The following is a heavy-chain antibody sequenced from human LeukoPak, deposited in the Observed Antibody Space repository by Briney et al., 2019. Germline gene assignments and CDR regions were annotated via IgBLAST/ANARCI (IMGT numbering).Heavy chain of an antibody. CDR3: AKAPVTTCRGAFCYPFDY. Sequence: GGSLRLSCAASGFTFSSYSMNWVHQAPGKGLEWVSYISSSSSTIYYADSVKGRFTISRDNAKNSLYLQMNSLRAEDTAVYYCAKAPVTTCRGAFCYPFDYWGLGTLVTVSS. D-gene: IGHD2-15*01. CDR2: ISSSSSTI. V-gene: IGHV3-48*01. CDR1: GFTFSSYS. J-gene: IGHJ4*02.